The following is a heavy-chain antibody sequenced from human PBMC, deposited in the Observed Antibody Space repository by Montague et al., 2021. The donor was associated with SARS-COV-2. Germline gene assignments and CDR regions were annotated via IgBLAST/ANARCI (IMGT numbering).Heavy chain of an antibody. CDR3: ARFWSGYVDK. V-gene: IGHV4-59*01. J-gene: IGHJ4*02. D-gene: IGHD3-3*01. CDR2: IYYTGET. CDR1: GSSIRSYY. Sequence: SETLSLTCSFSGSSIRSYYWSWIRLPPGKPLEWLGYIYYTGETTHNPSLKSRVTISVDTSRSQSSLRLTSVTAADTAVYFCARFWSGYVDKWSQGTLVTVSS.